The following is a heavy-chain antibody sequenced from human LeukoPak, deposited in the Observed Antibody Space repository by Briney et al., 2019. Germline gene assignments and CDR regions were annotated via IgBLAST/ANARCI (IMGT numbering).Heavy chain of an antibody. J-gene: IGHJ4*02. CDR2: ISETGRST. CDR1: GFTFSTFA. CDR3: AKDRGYSYGISEY. D-gene: IGHD5-18*01. V-gene: IGHV3-23*01. Sequence: PGGSLRLSCVASGFTFSTFAMNWVRQAPGKGLEWVSTISETGRSTYYGDSVKGQFTISRDNSKNTLYLQMNSLRAEDTAVYYCAKDRGYSYGISEYWGQGTLVTVSS.